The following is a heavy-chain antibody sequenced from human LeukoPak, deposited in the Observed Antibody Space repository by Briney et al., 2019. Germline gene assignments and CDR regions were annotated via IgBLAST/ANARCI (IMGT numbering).Heavy chain of an antibody. CDR3: VRGYSGYAY. J-gene: IGHJ4*02. CDR1: GFTFSSYW. D-gene: IGHD5-12*01. V-gene: IGHV3-7*03. CDR2: IKQDGSEK. Sequence: GGSLRLSCAASGFTFSSYWMNWVRQAPGKGLGWVANIKQDGSEKYYVDSVKGRFTISRDNAKNSLYLQMNSLRAEDTAVYYCVRGYSGYAYWGQGTLVTVSS.